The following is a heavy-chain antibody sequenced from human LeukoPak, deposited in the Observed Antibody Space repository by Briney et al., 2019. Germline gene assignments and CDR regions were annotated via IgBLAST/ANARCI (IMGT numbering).Heavy chain of an antibody. J-gene: IGHJ4*02. D-gene: IGHD3-9*01. CDR1: GFSFSTYN. Sequence: GGSLRLSCAASGFSFSTYNMNWVRQAPGKGLEWVSSITMWCTYIYHADSVKGRFTISRDNAKNSLFLQMNSLRAEDTAVYYCARVLRDYYFDYWGQGTLVTDSS. CDR3: ARVLRDYYFDY. CDR2: ITMWCTYI. V-gene: IGHV3-21*01.